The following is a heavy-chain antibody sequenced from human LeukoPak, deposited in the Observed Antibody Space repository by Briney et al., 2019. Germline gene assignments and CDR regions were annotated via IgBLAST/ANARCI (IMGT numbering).Heavy chain of an antibody. V-gene: IGHV3-74*01. D-gene: IGHD6-13*01. J-gene: IGHJ4*02. CDR1: GFTFSNYW. CDR3: AKDCGSSWYCYFDY. CDR2: IKGDGSST. Sequence: GGSLRLSCAASGFTFSNYWMHWVRQTPGEGLVCVSLIKGDGSSTTYADSVKGRFTISRDNAKNTVYLQMNSLRAEDTAVYYCAKDCGSSWYCYFDYWGQGTLVTVSS.